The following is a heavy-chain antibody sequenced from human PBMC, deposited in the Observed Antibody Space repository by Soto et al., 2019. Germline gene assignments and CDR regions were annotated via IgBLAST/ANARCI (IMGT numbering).Heavy chain of an antibody. J-gene: IGHJ4*02. CDR3: ARTSNYDFWSGYKKPYFDY. D-gene: IGHD3-3*01. CDR2: INHSGST. CDR1: GGSFSGYY. V-gene: IGHV4-34*01. Sequence: QVQLQQWGAGLLKPSETLSLTCAVYGGSFSGYYWSWIRQPPGKGLEWIGEINHSGSTNYNPSLKSRVTISVDTSKNQFSLKLSSVTAAVTAVYYCARTSNYDFWSGYKKPYFDYWGQGTLVTVSS.